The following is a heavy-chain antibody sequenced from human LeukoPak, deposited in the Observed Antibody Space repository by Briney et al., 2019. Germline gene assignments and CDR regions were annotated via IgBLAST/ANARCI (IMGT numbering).Heavy chain of an antibody. D-gene: IGHD3-16*02. Sequence: SETLSLTCAVYGGSFSGYYWSWIRQPPGKGLEWIGEINHSGSTKYNPALKSRVTKLVDTSKNQFSLKLSSVTAADTAVYYCAGGRRYDYVWGSYRHAFDIWGQGTMVTVSS. CDR2: INHSGST. CDR3: AGGRRYDYVWGSYRHAFDI. CDR1: GGSFSGYY. J-gene: IGHJ3*02. V-gene: IGHV4-34*01.